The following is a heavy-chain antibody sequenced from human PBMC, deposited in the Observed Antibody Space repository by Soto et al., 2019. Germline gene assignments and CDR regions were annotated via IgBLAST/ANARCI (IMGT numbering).Heavy chain of an antibody. V-gene: IGHV4-31*03. CDR1: GGSISSGGYY. J-gene: IGHJ4*02. CDR2: IYYSGST. D-gene: IGHD6-13*01. CDR3: AREAGRGIAAAGVFDY. Sequence: SETLSLTCTVSGGSISSGGYYWSWIRQHPGKGLEWIGYIYYSGSTYYNPSLKSRVTISVDTSKNQFSLKLSSVTAADTAVYYCAREAGRGIAAAGVFDYWGQGTLVTVSS.